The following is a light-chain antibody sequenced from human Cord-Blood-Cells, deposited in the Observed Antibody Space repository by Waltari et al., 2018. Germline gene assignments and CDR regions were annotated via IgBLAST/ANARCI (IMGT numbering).Light chain of an antibody. V-gene: IGLV2-23*01. CDR1: SSDVGSYYL. CDR3: CSYAGSSTYWV. Sequence: QSALTQPASVSGSPGQSITISCTGTSSDVGSYYLLSWYQQHPGKAPKLMIYEGSKRPSGVSNRFSGSKSGNTASLTISGLQAEDEADYYCCSYAGSSTYWVFGGGTKLTVL. CDR2: EGS. J-gene: IGLJ3*02.